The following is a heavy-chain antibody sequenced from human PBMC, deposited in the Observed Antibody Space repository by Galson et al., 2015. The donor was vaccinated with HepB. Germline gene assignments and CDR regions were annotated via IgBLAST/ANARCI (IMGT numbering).Heavy chain of an antibody. CDR2: ISSSSSYI. CDR1: GFTFSSYS. J-gene: IGHJ4*02. D-gene: IGHD6-19*01. V-gene: IGHV3-21*01. Sequence: SLRLSCAASGFTFSSYSMNWVRQAPGKGLEWVSSISSSSSYIYYADSVKGRFTISRDNAKNSLYLQMNSLRAEDTAVYYCARDWRVSSGWPGLWGQGTLVTVSS. CDR3: ARDWRVSSGWPGL.